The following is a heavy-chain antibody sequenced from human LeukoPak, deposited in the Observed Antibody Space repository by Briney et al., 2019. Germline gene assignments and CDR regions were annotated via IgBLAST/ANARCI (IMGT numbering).Heavy chain of an antibody. V-gene: IGHV3-53*01. CDR1: GFTVCSNY. CDR3: ARVRGDYYDSSGYYYSGYYYYYYMDV. Sequence: GGSLRLSCAASGFTVCSNYMSWVRQAPGKGLEWVSVIYSGGSTYYADSVKGRFTISRDNSKNTLYLQMNSLRAEDTAVYYCARVRGDYYDSSGYYYSGYYYYYYMDVWGKGTTVTVSS. CDR2: IYSGGST. J-gene: IGHJ6*03. D-gene: IGHD3-22*01.